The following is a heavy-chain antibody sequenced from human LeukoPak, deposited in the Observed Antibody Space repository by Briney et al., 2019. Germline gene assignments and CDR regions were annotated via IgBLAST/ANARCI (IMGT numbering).Heavy chain of an antibody. V-gene: IGHV3-23*01. J-gene: IGHJ4*02. D-gene: IGHD6-19*01. CDR3: ARVGFSSGWFAFDY. CDR2: ISVSGSST. CDR1: GFTFSRYD. Sequence: GGSVRLSCAASGFTFSRYDMSWVRQAPGTGLEWVSAISVSGSSTYYADSVKGRFTISRDTSKNTLYLQMNSLRAEDTALYYCARVGFSSGWFAFDYWGQGTLVTVSS.